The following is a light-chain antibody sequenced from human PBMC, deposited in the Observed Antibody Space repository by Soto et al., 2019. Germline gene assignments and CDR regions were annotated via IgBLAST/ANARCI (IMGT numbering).Light chain of an antibody. CDR2: EVT. Sequence: QSVLIQPPSVSGSPGQSITISCTGTSSDVGGYNYVSWYQQHPGKAPKLMIYEVTNRPSGVSNRFSGSKSGNTASLTISGLQADDEADYYCNSYTTSSTYVFGSGTKLTVL. V-gene: IGLV2-14*01. J-gene: IGLJ1*01. CDR1: SSDVGGYNY. CDR3: NSYTTSSTYV.